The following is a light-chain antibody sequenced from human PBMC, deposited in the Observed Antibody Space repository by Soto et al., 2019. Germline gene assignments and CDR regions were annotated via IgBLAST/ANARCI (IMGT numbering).Light chain of an antibody. Sequence: QSVLTQPASVSGSPGQSITISCTGTSSDVGGYNYVSWYQHHPGKAPRLMIYDVSNRPSGVSDRFSGSKSGNTASLTISGLLAEDEADYYCCSYTTFSTDVFGTGTKLTVL. CDR3: CSYTTFSTDV. CDR1: SSDVGGYNY. V-gene: IGLV2-14*01. CDR2: DVS. J-gene: IGLJ1*01.